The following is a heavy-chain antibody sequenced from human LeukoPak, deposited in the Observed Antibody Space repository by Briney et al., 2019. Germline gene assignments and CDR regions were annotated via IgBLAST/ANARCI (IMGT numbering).Heavy chain of an antibody. D-gene: IGHD3-22*01. CDR1: GGSISSYY. CDR2: IYYSGST. J-gene: IGHJ4*02. Sequence: SETLSLTCTVSGGSISSYYWSWIRQPPGKGLEWIGYIYYSGSTNYNPSLKSRVTISVDTSKNQFSLKLSSVTAADTAVYYCAAARRKNYYDSSGYPYYFNYRGQGPLVTVPS. CDR3: AAARRKNYYDSSGYPYYFNY. V-gene: IGHV4-59*01.